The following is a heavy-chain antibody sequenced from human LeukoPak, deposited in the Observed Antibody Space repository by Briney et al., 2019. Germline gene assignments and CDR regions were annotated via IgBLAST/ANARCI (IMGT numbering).Heavy chain of an antibody. CDR1: GFTFSDYG. J-gene: IGHJ3*02. V-gene: IGHV3-30*02. Sequence: GGFLRLSCEASGFTFSDYGIHWLRQAPGKGLEWVAFIRYDGTNKKYADSVKGRFTISRDNAKNSLYLQMNSLRAEDTAVYYCARDLATSYDILTGYFGSFAFDIWGQGTMVTVSS. CDR2: IRYDGTNK. CDR3: ARDLATSYDILTGYFGSFAFDI. D-gene: IGHD3-9*01.